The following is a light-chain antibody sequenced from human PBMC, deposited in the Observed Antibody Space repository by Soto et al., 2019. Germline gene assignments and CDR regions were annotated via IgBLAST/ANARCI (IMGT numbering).Light chain of an antibody. CDR2: EVT. Sequence: QSALTQPASVSGSPGQSITISCTGTSSDVGGYNYVSWYQQHPGKAPKLMIYEVTNRPSGVSNRFPGSKSGNTASLTISGLQAEDEADYYCSSYTGSNTWVFGGGTKLTVL. J-gene: IGLJ3*02. CDR1: SSDVGGYNY. CDR3: SSYTGSNTWV. V-gene: IGLV2-14*01.